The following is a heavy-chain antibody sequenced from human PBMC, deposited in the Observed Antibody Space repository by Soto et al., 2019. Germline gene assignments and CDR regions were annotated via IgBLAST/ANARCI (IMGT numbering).Heavy chain of an antibody. CDR3: AREDDYSDSFDM. Sequence: VQVVESGGGVVQPGGSLRLSCTASGFTFSTYHMHWVRQAPDKGLEWVAVMRYDGRSKYYTDSVKGRFTISRDNSKNTLYLEMSSLRVEDTAVFYCAREDDYSDSFDMWGQGTRVTVSS. CDR1: GFTFSTYH. J-gene: IGHJ3*02. V-gene: IGHV3-33*01. CDR2: MRYDGRSK. D-gene: IGHD4-4*01.